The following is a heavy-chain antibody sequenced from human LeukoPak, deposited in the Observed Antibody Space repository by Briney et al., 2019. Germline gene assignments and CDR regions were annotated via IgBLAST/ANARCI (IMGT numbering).Heavy chain of an antibody. V-gene: IGHV1-18*01. Sequence: GASVKVSCKASGYTFTSYGISWVRQAPGQGLEWMGWISAYNGNTNYAQKLQGRVTITRDTSASTAYMELSSLRSEDTAVYYCAREGSSSGFFDYWGQGTLVTVSS. CDR3: AREGSSSGFFDY. D-gene: IGHD6-6*01. J-gene: IGHJ4*02. CDR2: ISAYNGNT. CDR1: GYTFTSYG.